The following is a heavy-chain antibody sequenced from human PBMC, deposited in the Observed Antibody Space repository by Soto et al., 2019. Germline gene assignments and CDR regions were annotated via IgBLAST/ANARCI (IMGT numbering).Heavy chain of an antibody. J-gene: IGHJ6*02. CDR3: AREVSGVDYGMDV. V-gene: IGHV3-21*01. Sequence: PGGSLRLSCAASGFTFSSYSMNLVRQAPGKGLEWVSSISSSSSYIYYADSVKGRFTISRDNAKNSLYLQMNSLRAEDTAVYYCAREVSGVDYGMDVWGQGTTVTVSS. CDR1: GFTFSSYS. CDR2: ISSSSSYI. D-gene: IGHD3-10*01.